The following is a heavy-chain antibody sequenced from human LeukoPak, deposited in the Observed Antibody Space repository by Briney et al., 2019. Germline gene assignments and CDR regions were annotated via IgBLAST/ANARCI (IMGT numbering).Heavy chain of an antibody. CDR2: IYTSGST. CDR1: GGSISSYY. Sequence: SETLSLTCTVSGGSISSYYWSWIRQPAGKGLEWIGRIYTSGSTNYNPSLKSRVTMSVDTSKNQFSLELSSVTAADTAVYYCARDTIRGYSYGYDYWGQGTLVTVSS. V-gene: IGHV4-4*07. J-gene: IGHJ4*02. D-gene: IGHD5-18*01. CDR3: ARDTIRGYSYGYDY.